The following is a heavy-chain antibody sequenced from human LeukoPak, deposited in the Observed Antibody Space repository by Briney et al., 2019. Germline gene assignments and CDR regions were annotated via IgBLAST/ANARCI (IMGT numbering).Heavy chain of an antibody. CDR3: AKSSVWGGADAFGV. J-gene: IGHJ3*01. D-gene: IGHD3-16*01. CDR2: ISFDGSDK. CDR1: GFTFSTYG. V-gene: IGHV3-30*18. Sequence: PGGSLRLSCAASGFTFSTYGMHWVRQAPGKGLEWVALISFDGSDKYYADSVKGRFTISRDNSKNMLYLQMNSLRAEDTATYYCAKSSVWGGADAFGVWGQGTMVTVSS.